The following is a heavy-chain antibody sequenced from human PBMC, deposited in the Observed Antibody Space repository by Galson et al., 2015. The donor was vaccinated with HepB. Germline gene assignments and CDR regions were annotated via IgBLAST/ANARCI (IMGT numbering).Heavy chain of an antibody. D-gene: IGHD6-13*01. CDR3: ARVIFPRIAAADTNFYFDY. V-gene: IGHV1-69*06. CDR1: GGTFSSYA. Sequence: SGGTFSSYAISWVRQAPGQGLEWMGGIIPIFGTAIYAQKFQGRVTITADKSTSTAYMELSSLRSEDTAVYYCARVIFPRIAAADTNFYFDYWGQGTLVTVSS. CDR2: IIPIFGTA. J-gene: IGHJ4*02.